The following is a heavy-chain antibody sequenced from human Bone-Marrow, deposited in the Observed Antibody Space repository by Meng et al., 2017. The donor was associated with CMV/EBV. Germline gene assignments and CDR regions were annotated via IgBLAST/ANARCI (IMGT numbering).Heavy chain of an antibody. V-gene: IGHV3-15*01. Sequence: WIRQAPGKGLEWVGRIKSKTDGGTKDYAASVKGRFTISRDDSKKRLFLHMNSLKTEDTAVYYCTTDMAETITNVGGVITYFDHWAQGTLATVPS. CDR2: IKSKTDGGTK. D-gene: IGHD3-3*01. J-gene: IGHJ4*02. CDR3: TTDMAETITNVGGVITYFDH.